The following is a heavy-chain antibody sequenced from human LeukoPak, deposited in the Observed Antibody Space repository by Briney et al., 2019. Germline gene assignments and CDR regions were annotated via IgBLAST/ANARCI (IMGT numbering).Heavy chain of an antibody. CDR2: INRDGSEK. J-gene: IGHJ4*02. V-gene: IGHV3-7*01. D-gene: IGHD5-24*01. CDR1: GFTFSSYS. Sequence: PGGSLRLSCAASGFTFSSYSMNWVRQAPGKGLEWVANINRDGSEKYYVESVKGRFTISRDNAKNSLYLQMNSLRAEDTAVYYCARVGEKAFHLWPEIDYWGQGTLVTVSS. CDR3: ARVGEKAFHLWPEIDY.